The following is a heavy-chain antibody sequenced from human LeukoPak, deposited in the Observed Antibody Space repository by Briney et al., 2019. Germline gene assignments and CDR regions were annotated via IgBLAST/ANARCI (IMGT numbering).Heavy chain of an antibody. J-gene: IGHJ6*02. D-gene: IGHD3-3*01. Sequence: ASVKVSCKASGGTFSSYAISWVRQAPGQGPEWMGIINPSGGSTSYAQKFQGRVTMTRDTSTSTVYMELSSLRSEDTAVYYCARDLDFWSGYFPTYGMDVWGQGTTVTVSS. CDR3: ARDLDFWSGYFPTYGMDV. CDR1: GGTFSSYA. V-gene: IGHV1-46*01. CDR2: INPSGGST.